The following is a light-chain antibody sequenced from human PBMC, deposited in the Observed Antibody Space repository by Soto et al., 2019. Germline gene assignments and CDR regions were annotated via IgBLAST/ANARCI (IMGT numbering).Light chain of an antibody. Sequence: EIVLTQSPGTLSLSPGERATLSCRASQGVITHSSGYHQKHPRPPTRLLYGGASRTATISPSMCSSGAGGKVFTPTSSLQSEDVAVVYCHQQNNCRPWTFGQGTKVDIK. CDR3: HQQNNCRPWT. CDR1: QGVITH. J-gene: IGKJ1*01. CDR2: GGA. V-gene: IGKV3-15*01.